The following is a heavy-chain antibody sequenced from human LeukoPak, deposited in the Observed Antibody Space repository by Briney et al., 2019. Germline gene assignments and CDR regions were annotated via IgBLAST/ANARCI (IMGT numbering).Heavy chain of an antibody. J-gene: IGHJ6*02. CDR1: GFTFSSYS. Sequence: GGSLRLSCAASGFTFSSYSMNWVRQAPGKGLEWVPSISSSSSYIYYADSVKGRFTISRDNAKNSLYLQMNSLRAEDTAVYYCARDLFYGRYYYDSSGPYYYYGMDVWGQGTTVTVSS. V-gene: IGHV3-21*01. CDR2: ISSSSSYI. D-gene: IGHD3-22*01. CDR3: ARDLFYGRYYYDSSGPYYYYGMDV.